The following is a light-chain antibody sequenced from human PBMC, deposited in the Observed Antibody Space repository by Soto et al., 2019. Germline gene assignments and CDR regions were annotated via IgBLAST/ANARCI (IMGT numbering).Light chain of an antibody. CDR3: CSYARTSTYV. J-gene: IGLJ1*01. CDR2: EDN. Sequence: QSDLTQPAYVSRSPGQSITISCTGTSSDVGSYNLVSWYQQHPGKAPKLMIYEDNKRPSGVSNRFSVSKSGYTASLTISGLQAEDEADYYCCSYARTSTYVFGSGTKVTVL. CDR1: SSDVGSYNL. V-gene: IGLV2-23*01.